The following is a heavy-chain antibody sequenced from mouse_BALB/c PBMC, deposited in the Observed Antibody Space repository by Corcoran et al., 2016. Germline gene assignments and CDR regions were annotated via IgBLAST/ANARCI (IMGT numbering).Heavy chain of an antibody. CDR3: ARFGNLYAMDY. V-gene: IGHV1-18*01. CDR1: GYSFTGYT. D-gene: IGHD2-1*01. J-gene: IGHJ4*01. CDR2: INPYNGGT. Sequence: EVQLQQSGPELVKPGASMKISCKASGYSFTGYTMNWVKQSHGKNLGWIGLINPYNGGTSYNQKFKGKATLTVDKSSSTAYMELLSLTSEDSAVYYCARFGNLYAMDYWGQGTSVTVSS.